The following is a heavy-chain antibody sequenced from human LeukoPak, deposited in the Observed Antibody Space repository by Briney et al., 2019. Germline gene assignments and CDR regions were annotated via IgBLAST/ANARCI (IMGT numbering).Heavy chain of an antibody. J-gene: IGHJ6*03. CDR3: ARGRSSMVRGYYYYYMDV. V-gene: IGHV4-59*01. CDR2: IYYSGST. CDR1: GGSISSYY. D-gene: IGHD3-10*01. Sequence: SETLSLTCTVSGGSISSYYWSWIRQPPGKGLEWIGYIYYSGSTDYNPSLKSRVTISVDTSKNQFSLKLSSVTAADTAVYYCARGRSSMVRGYYYYYMDVWGKGTTVTISS.